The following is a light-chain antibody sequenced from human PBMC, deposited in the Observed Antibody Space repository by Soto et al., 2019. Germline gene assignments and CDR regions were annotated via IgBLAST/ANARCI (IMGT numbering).Light chain of an antibody. CDR3: QQYGALPYT. V-gene: IGKV3-20*01. J-gene: IGKJ2*01. CDR2: GAS. Sequence: ESLLTQSPGTLSLSPGERATLSCRASQSVSNSNYLAWYQQKPGQAPRLLISGASSRATGIPDRFNGSGSGTDFTLTISRLEPEDFAVYYCQQYGALPYTFGQGTRLEIK. CDR1: QSVSNSNY.